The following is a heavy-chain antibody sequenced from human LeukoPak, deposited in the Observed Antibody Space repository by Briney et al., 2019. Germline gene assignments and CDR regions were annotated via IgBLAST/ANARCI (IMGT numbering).Heavy chain of an antibody. V-gene: IGHV3-30*02. Sequence: PGGSLRLSCTASGFTFSSYAMNWVRQAPGKGLEWVAFIRYDGSNKYYADSVKGRFTISRDNSKNTLYLQMNSLRAEDTAVYYCAKDHATVIIVVIDDAFDIWGQGTLVTVSS. CDR3: AKDHATVIIVVIDDAFDI. CDR2: IRYDGSNK. D-gene: IGHD3-22*01. CDR1: GFTFSSYA. J-gene: IGHJ3*02.